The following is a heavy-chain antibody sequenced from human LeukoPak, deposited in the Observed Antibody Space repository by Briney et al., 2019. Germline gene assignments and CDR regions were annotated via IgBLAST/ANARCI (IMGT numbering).Heavy chain of an antibody. J-gene: IGHJ4*02. CDR1: GGSISSHY. V-gene: IGHV4-59*11. Sequence: SETLSLTCTVSGGSISSHYWSWLRQPPGKGLEWLGYIYYSGSTNYNPSLKSRVTISVDTSKNQFSLKLSSVTAADTAVYYCARDRGNWNYEGIFDYWGQGTLVTVSS. CDR2: IYYSGST. D-gene: IGHD1-7*01. CDR3: ARDRGNWNYEGIFDY.